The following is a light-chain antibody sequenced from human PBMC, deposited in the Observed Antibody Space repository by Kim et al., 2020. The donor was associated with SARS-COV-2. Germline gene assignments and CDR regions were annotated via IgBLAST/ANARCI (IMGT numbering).Light chain of an antibody. CDR1: QSISSND. V-gene: IGKV3-20*01. Sequence: SVSPGERATLSCRASQSISSNDLSWYQQRPGQPPRHLIYGANTRVTGSPDRFSGSGSGTDFTLTISRLEPEDFAVYYCQQYGRSGTFGQGTKLEI. CDR2: GAN. J-gene: IGKJ2*01. CDR3: QQYGRSGT.